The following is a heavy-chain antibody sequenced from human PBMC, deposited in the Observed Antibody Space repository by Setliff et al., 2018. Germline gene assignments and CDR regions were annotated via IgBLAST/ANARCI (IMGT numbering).Heavy chain of an antibody. CDR2: VNDSGSA. Sequence: SETLSLTCDVVGGSFSGYFWAWIRQSPGKGLEWIGDVNDSGSANYKPSLKSRLTISRDTSKNQLSLNLSSVTAADTAVYYCARGRYYGSGSYSLWGQGTLVTVSS. CDR1: GGSFSGYF. CDR3: ARGRYYGSGSYSL. V-gene: IGHV4-34*01. J-gene: IGHJ4*02. D-gene: IGHD3-10*01.